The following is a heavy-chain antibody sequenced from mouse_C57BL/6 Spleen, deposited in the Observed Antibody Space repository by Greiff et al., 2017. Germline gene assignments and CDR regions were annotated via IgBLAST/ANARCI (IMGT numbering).Heavy chain of an antibody. J-gene: IGHJ3*01. CDR3: ARADMRTWFAY. CDR2: ISYDGSN. V-gene: IGHV3-6*01. CDR1: GYSITSGYY. D-gene: IGHD2-3*01. Sequence: VQLQQSGPGLVKPSQSLSLTCSVTGYSITSGYYWNWIRQFPGNKLEWMGYISYDGSNNYNPSLKNRISITRDTSKNQFFLKLNSVTTEDTATYYCARADMRTWFAYWGQGTLVTVSA.